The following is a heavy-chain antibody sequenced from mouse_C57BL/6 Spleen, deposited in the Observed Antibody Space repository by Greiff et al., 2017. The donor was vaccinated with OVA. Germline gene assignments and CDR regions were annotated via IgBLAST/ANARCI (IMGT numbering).Heavy chain of an antibody. J-gene: IGHJ3*01. CDR2: IYPGDGDT. V-gene: IGHV1-80*01. D-gene: IGHD2-4*01. CDR1: GYAFSSYW. CDR3: AREEEIYEYDFAY. Sequence: QVQLQQSGAELVKPGASVKISCKASGYAFSSYWMNWVKQRPGKGLEWIGQIYPGDGDTNYNGKFKGKATLTADKSSSTTYMQLSSLTSEDSAVYFCAREEEIYEYDFAYWGQGTLVTVSA.